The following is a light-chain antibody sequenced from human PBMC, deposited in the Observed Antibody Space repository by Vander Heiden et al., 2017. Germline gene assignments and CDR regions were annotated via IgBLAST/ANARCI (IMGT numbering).Light chain of an antibody. Sequence: QSALTQPASVSGSPGQSITISCTGTSSDVGGYKYVSWYQQPPGKAPKLICFDVSNRPSGVSNRFSASKSGTTAFLTISGLEAEDDAYYYCSSYTSSSTLVFGTGTKVTVL. CDR2: DVS. CDR1: SSDVGGYKY. J-gene: IGLJ1*01. CDR3: SSYTSSSTLV. V-gene: IGLV2-14*01.